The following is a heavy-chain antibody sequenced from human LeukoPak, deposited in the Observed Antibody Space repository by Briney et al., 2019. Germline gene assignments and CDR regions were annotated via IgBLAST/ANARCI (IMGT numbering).Heavy chain of an antibody. V-gene: IGHV3-23*01. Sequence: GGSLRLSCAASGFTFSNSAMSWVRQAPGKGLEWVSSVSGSGGSTYYADSVKGRFTISRDNSKNTLYLQVNSLRAENTAVYYCARADTSGYIYYFDYWGQGTLVTVSS. J-gene: IGHJ4*02. D-gene: IGHD3-22*01. CDR3: ARADTSGYIYYFDY. CDR2: VSGSGGST. CDR1: GFTFSNSA.